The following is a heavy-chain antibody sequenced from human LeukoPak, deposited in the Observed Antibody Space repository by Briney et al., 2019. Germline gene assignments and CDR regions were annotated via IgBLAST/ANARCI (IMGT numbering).Heavy chain of an antibody. Sequence: GRSLRLSCAASGFTFSNYAMSWVRQAPGKGLEWVSAISVSGATTYYADSVKGRFTISRDNSENTLYLQMNSLRAEDTAVYYCAKRGNYFHYWGQGTLVTVSS. D-gene: IGHD6-25*01. J-gene: IGHJ4*02. CDR2: ISVSGATT. CDR3: AKRGNYFHY. V-gene: IGHV3-23*01. CDR1: GFTFSNYA.